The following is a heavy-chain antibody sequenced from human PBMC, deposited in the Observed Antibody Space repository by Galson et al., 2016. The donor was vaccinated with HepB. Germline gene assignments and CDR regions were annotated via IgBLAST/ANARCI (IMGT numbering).Heavy chain of an antibody. J-gene: IGHJ4*02. CDR2: VSYSGST. D-gene: IGHD6-13*01. V-gene: IGHV4-59*01. CDR3: ARGGDRSSGELDY. Sequence: SETLSLTCTVSGGSISSYYWSWIRQPPGKGLEWIGYVSYSGSTNYNPSLKSRVTISVDTSKNQFSLKLSSVTAAYTAVYYCARGGDRSSGELDYWGQGTLVTVSS. CDR1: GGSISSYY.